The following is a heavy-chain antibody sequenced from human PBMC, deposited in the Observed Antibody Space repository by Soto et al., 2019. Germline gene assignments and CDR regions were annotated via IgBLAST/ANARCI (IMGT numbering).Heavy chain of an antibody. CDR3: ARAFFYQGSDSRGYSFDAFDF. V-gene: IGHV1-18*01. D-gene: IGHD3-22*01. J-gene: IGHJ3*01. Sequence: ASVNVSCKASGYTFTSSCISWVRQAPGQGLECMGWISAHTGSSEYARRFQGRVTMTTDRSTSTAYMELRSLRSDDTAVYYCARAFFYQGSDSRGYSFDAFDFWGPGTLVTVSS. CDR1: GYTFTSSC. CDR2: ISAHTGSS.